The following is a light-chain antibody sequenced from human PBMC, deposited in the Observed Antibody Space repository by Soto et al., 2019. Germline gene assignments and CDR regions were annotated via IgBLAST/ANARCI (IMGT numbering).Light chain of an antibody. V-gene: IGKV3-20*01. CDR3: QQYDRSPQA. CDR1: QIVSNF. J-gene: IGKJ1*01. CDR2: DAS. Sequence: EIVLTQSPGTLSLSPGERATLSCRASQIVSNFLAWYQQTPGQAPRLLIFDASSRATGIPDRFNGSGSGTDLTLTIARLETEDFAFYYCQQYDRSPQALGQGTKVDIK.